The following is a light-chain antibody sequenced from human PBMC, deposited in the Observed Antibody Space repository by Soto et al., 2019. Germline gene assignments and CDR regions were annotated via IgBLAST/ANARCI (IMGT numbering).Light chain of an antibody. V-gene: IGKV3-11*01. Sequence: EIVLTQSPATLSLSPGERATLSCRASKSVSSYLAWYQQKPGQPPRLLIYDASNRATGIAARFSGSGSGTDFTLTISSLDPEDFAIYYCQQYNNWPCTFGQGTKLEIK. CDR1: KSVSSY. J-gene: IGKJ2*01. CDR2: DAS. CDR3: QQYNNWPCT.